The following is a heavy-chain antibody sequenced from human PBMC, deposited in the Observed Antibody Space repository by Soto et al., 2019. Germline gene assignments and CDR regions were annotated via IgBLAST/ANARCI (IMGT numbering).Heavy chain of an antibody. J-gene: IGHJ5*02. CDR3: AREARMLLKNWFDP. V-gene: IGHV1-2*04. CDR2: INPNSGGT. CDR1: GYTFTGYY. D-gene: IGHD3-10*01. Sequence: ASVKVSCKASGYTFTGYYMHWVRQAPGQGLEWMGWINPNSGGTNYAQKFQGWVTMTRDTSISTAYMELSRLRSDDTAVYYCAREARMLLKNWFDPWGQGTLVTVSS.